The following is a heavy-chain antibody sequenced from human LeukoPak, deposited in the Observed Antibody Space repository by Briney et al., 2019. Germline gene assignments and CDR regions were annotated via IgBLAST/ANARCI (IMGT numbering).Heavy chain of an antibody. CDR3: ARDTLEYSNSPDALDI. CDR2: IGSSGSTV. V-gene: IGHV3-48*02. D-gene: IGHD4-23*01. J-gene: IGHJ3*02. CDR1: GFTFSNYY. Sequence: GGSLRLSCEASGFTFSNYYMNWVRQAPGKGLEWVSYIGSSGSTVYYADSVKGRFTISRDNAKNSLYMQMESLRDEDTAIYYCARDTLEYSNSPDALDIWGQGTMVTVSS.